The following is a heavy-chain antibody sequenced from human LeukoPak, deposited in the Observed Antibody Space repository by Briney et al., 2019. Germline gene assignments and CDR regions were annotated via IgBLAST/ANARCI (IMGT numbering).Heavy chain of an antibody. CDR3: ARVNTFWSGYYRGAGDYFDY. D-gene: IGHD3-3*01. J-gene: IGHJ4*02. CDR1: GGSISSYY. V-gene: IGHV4-4*07. Sequence: SSETLSLTCTVSGGSISSYYWSWIRQPAGKGLEWIGRIYTSGSTNYNPSLKSRVTMSVDTSKNQFSLKLSSVTAADTAVYYCARVNTFWSGYYRGAGDYFDYWGRGTLVTVSS. CDR2: IYTSGST.